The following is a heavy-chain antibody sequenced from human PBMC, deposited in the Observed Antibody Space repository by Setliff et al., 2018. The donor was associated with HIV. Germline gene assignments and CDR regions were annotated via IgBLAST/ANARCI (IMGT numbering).Heavy chain of an antibody. CDR2: MYDGGST. CDR3: AKGSGFYDY. Sequence: GGSLRLSCTVSGFTVSSNYMTWVRQAPGKGLEWVALMYDGGSTDYADSVKGRFTITRDISKNTLDLQMNSLRVDDTAVYYCAKGSGFYDYWGQGTLVTVSS. J-gene: IGHJ4*02. D-gene: IGHD3-22*01. V-gene: IGHV3-53*01. CDR1: GFTVSSNY.